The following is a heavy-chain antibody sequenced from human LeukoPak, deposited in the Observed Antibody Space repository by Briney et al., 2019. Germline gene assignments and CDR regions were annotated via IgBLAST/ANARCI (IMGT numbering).Heavy chain of an antibody. Sequence: GGSLRLSCAASGFTFSNYAIYWVRQVPGKGLEWVAVISYDGRNKYYADSVKGRFTISRDNSKNTLYLQMNNLRTEDTAVYYCARDDDRPDNGLDYWGQGTLVTVSS. CDR1: GFTFSNYA. V-gene: IGHV3-30*04. CDR2: ISYDGRNK. CDR3: ARDDDRPDNGLDY. D-gene: IGHD3-22*01. J-gene: IGHJ4*02.